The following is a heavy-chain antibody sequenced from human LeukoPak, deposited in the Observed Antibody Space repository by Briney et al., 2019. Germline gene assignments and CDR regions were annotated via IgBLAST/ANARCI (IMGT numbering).Heavy chain of an antibody. Sequence: SETLSLTCTVSGGSISSYYWSWIRQPAGKGLEWIGRIYTSGSTNYNPSLKSRVTMSVDTSKNQFPLKLSSVTAADTAVYYCARVSCSSTSCYYDYWGQGTLVTVSS. D-gene: IGHD2-2*01. CDR1: GGSISSYY. J-gene: IGHJ4*02. CDR2: IYTSGST. CDR3: ARVSCSSTSCYYDY. V-gene: IGHV4-4*07.